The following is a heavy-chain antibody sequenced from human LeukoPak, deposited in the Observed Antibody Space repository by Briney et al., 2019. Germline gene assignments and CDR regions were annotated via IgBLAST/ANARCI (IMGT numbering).Heavy chain of an antibody. CDR1: GFTFSYAW. CDR2: IKRESDGGST. CDR3: TRGYYYFDY. Sequence: GGSLRLSCAASGFTFSYAWMNWVRKAPGKGLEWVGRIKRESDGGSTDYAAPVKGRFSISRDDSENTLYLQMNSLKTEDTAVYFCTRGYYYFDYWGQGTLVTVSS. V-gene: IGHV3-15*01. J-gene: IGHJ4*02. D-gene: IGHD2-21*01.